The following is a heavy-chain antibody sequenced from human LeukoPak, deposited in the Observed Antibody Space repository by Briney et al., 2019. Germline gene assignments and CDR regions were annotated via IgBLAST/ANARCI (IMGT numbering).Heavy chain of an antibody. CDR2: IYYSGST. D-gene: IGHD4-17*01. CDR3: ARDWATVTELDY. V-gene: IGHV4-39*02. J-gene: IGHJ4*02. CDR1: GGSISSTGYY. Sequence: SETLSLACTVSGGSISSTGYYWGWIRQPPGRGLEWIGSIYYSGSTYYSPSLKSRVTISVDTSKNQFSLKLSSVTAADTAVYYCARDWATVTELDYWGQGTLVTVSS.